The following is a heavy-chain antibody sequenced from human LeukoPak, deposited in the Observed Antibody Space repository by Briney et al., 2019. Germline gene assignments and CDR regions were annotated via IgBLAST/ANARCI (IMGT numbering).Heavy chain of an antibody. D-gene: IGHD2-2*03. CDR3: ARDGSRGVDY. V-gene: IGHV4-38-2*02. CDR2: IYHSGST. Sequence: PSETLSLTCAVSGYSISSGYYWGWIRQPPGKGLEWIGSIYHSGSTYYNPSLKSRVTISVDTSKNQFSLKLSSVTAADTAVYYCARDGSRGVDYWGQGTLVTVSS. CDR1: GYSISSGYY. J-gene: IGHJ4*02.